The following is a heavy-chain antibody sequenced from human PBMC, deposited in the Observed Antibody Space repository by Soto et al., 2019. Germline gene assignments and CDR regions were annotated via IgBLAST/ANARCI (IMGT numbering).Heavy chain of an antibody. Sequence: QLQLQESGPGLVKPSETLSLTCTVSGGSISSSSYCWGWIRQPPGKGLEWIGSIYYSGSTYYNPSLKSRVTISVDTSKNQFSLKLSSVTAADTAVYYCARQRGSARSSWARGGKFDPWGQGTLVTVSS. V-gene: IGHV4-39*01. J-gene: IGHJ5*02. CDR2: IYYSGST. CDR3: ARQRGSARSSWARGGKFDP. D-gene: IGHD6-13*01. CDR1: GGSISSSSYC.